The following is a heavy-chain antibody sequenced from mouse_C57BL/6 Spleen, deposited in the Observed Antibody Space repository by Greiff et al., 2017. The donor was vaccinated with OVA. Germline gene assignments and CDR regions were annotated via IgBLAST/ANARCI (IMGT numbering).Heavy chain of an antibody. J-gene: IGHJ4*01. CDR1: GFTFTDYY. Sequence: DVHLVESGGGLVQPGGSLSLSCAASGFTFTDYYMSWVRQPPGKALEWLGFIRNKANGYTTEYSASVKGRFTISRDNSQSILYLQMNALRAEDSATYYCARSLYDYDAMDYWGQGTSVTVSS. V-gene: IGHV7-3*01. CDR2: IRNKANGYTT. CDR3: ARSLYDYDAMDY. D-gene: IGHD2-4*01.